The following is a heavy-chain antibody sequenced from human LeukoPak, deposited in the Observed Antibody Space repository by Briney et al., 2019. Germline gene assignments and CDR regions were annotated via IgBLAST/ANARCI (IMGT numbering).Heavy chain of an antibody. Sequence: SVKVSCKASGGSFRKYPISWVRQAPGQGLEWMGGLTQFFRRTNYTQKFQGRLTITTDESSTTAYMELSDLRSDDTAVYYCATSESGRSWDWFAPWGQGTRVTVSS. V-gene: IGHV1-69*05. CDR3: ATSESGRSWDWFAP. CDR2: LTQFFRRT. D-gene: IGHD3-10*01. CDR1: GGSFRKYP. J-gene: IGHJ5*02.